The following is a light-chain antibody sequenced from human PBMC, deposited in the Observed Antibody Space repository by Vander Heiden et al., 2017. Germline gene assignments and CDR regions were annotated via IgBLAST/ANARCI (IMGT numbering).Light chain of an antibody. J-gene: IGKJ2*01. CDR1: QSISSY. V-gene: IGKV1-39*01. CDR3: QQSYSTRHT. Sequence: DIQMTQSPSSLSASVGDRVTITCRASQSISSYLNWYQQKPGKAPKLLIYAASSLQSGVASRFSGSGSGTDFTLTISSQQPEDFATYYCQQSYSTRHTFGQGTKLEIK. CDR2: AAS.